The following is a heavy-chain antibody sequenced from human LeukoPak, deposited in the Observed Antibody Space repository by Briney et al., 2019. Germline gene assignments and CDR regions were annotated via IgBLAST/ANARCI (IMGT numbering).Heavy chain of an antibody. CDR2: IRYDGSNK. V-gene: IGHV3-30*02. CDR1: GFTFSSNG. Sequence: GGSLRLSCVASGFTFSSNGMHWVRQAPGKGLEWVAFIRYDGSNKYYADSVKGRFTISRDNSKNTLYLQMNSLRAEDTAVYYCAKDLILTGSTPDWFDPWGQGTLVTVSS. D-gene: IGHD3-9*01. J-gene: IGHJ5*02. CDR3: AKDLILTGSTPDWFDP.